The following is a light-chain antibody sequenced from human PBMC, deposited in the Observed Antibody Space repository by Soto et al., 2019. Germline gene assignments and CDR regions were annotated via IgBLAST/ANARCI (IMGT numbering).Light chain of an antibody. V-gene: IGKV3-20*01. CDR1: QSISSNY. J-gene: IGKJ3*01. CDR3: QQYGTSSFT. CDR2: GAS. Sequence: EIVLTQSPGTLSLSPGERATLSCRAGQSISSNYVAWYQQKPGQAPRLLIHGASRRATDIPDRFSGGGSGTDFSLTVKRLEPEDFAVYYCQQYGTSSFTFGPGTKVDIK.